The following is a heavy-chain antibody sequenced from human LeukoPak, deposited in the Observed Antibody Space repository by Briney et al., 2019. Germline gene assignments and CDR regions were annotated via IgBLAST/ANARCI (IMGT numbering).Heavy chain of an antibody. Sequence: GGSLRLSCAASGFTVSSNYMSWVRQAPGKGLEWVSVIYSGGSTYYADSVKGRFTISRDNSKNTLYLQMNSLRAEDTAVYYCARDLYYYGMDVWGQGTTVTVSS. CDR2: IYSGGST. V-gene: IGHV3-66*01. CDR3: ARDLYYYGMDV. CDR1: GFTVSSNY. J-gene: IGHJ6*02.